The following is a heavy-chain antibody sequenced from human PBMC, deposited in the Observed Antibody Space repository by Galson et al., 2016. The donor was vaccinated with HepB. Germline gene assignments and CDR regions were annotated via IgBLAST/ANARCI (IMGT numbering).Heavy chain of an antibody. D-gene: IGHD3-10*01. CDR1: GFTFSSYG. Sequence: SLRLSCAASGFTFSSYGMHWVRQAPGKGLEWVAVTWYDESNKYYSDSVKGRFTISRDNSKNTLYLQMNSMRAEDTAVYYCAREMGVGPQRGMMYYYYGMDVWGQGTTVTVSS. CDR2: TWYDESNK. J-gene: IGHJ6*02. V-gene: IGHV3-33*01. CDR3: AREMGVGPQRGMMYYYYGMDV.